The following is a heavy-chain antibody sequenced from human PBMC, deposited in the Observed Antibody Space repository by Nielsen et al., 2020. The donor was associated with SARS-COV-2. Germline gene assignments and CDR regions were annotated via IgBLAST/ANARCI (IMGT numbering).Heavy chain of an antibody. J-gene: IGHJ4*02. D-gene: IGHD5-24*01. V-gene: IGHV3-30*03. CDR1: GFTFSSYG. CDR2: ISNDESKI. CDR3: TSEMAT. Sequence: GESLKISCAASGFTFSSYGMHWVRQAPGKGLEWVALISNDESKIYYSDSVKGRFTTSRDNSNKSLYLQMNSLRPEDTAVYYCTSEMATWGQGTPVTVSS.